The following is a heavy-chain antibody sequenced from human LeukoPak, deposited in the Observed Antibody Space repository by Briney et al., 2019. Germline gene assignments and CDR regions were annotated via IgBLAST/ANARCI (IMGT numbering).Heavy chain of an antibody. D-gene: IGHD3-22*01. V-gene: IGHV3-23*01. Sequence: PGASLRLSCAASGFAFNSCAMTWVRQSPGKGLEWVSVISDSGDTMLYADSVKGRFTISRDNSKNTLYLQMNSLRAEDTAVYYCARDAPSVVVVIIGPLDYWGQGILVTVSS. J-gene: IGHJ4*02. CDR3: ARDAPSVVVVIIGPLDY. CDR2: ISDSGDTM. CDR1: GFAFNSCA.